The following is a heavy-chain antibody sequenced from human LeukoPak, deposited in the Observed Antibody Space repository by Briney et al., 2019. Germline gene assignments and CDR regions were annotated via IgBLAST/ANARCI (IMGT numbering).Heavy chain of an antibody. J-gene: IGHJ5*02. CDR2: IYYSGST. V-gene: IGHV4-31*03. CDR1: GGSISSGGYY. Sequence: SETLSLTCTVSGGSISSGGYYWSWIRQHPGKGLEWIGYIYYSGSTYYIPSLKSRVTFSVDTSKNQFSLKLSSVTAADTAVYYCARDWLLGTMTLGWFDPWGQGTLVTVSS. CDR3: ARDWLLGTMTLGWFDP. D-gene: IGHD3-3*01.